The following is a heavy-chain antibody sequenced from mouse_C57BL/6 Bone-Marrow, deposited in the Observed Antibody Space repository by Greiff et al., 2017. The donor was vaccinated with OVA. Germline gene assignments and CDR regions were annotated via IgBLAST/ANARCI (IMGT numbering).Heavy chain of an antibody. CDR2: IYPGSGNT. Sequence: QVQLKESGAELVRPGASVKLSCKASGYTFTDYYINWVKQRPGQGLEWIARIYPGSGNTYYNEKFKGKATLTAEKSSSTAYMQLSSLTSEDSAVYFCARDPLRYYWYFDVWGTGTTVTVSS. CDR1: GYTFTDYY. V-gene: IGHV1-76*01. J-gene: IGHJ1*03. D-gene: IGHD1-1*01. CDR3: ARDPLRYYWYFDV.